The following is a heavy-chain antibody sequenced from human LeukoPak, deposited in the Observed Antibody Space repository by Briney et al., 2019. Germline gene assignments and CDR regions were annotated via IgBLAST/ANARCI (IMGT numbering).Heavy chain of an antibody. CDR1: GGSISSYY. D-gene: IGHD1-20*01. CDR3: ARDRYNWNDASDAFDI. J-gene: IGHJ3*02. CDR2: IYYSGST. V-gene: IGHV4-59*01. Sequence: SETLSLTCTVSGGSISSYYWSWIRQPPGKGLEWIGYIYYSGSTNYNPSLKSRVTISVDTSKNQFSLKLSSVTAADTAVYYCARDRYNWNDASDAFDIWGRGTMVTVSS.